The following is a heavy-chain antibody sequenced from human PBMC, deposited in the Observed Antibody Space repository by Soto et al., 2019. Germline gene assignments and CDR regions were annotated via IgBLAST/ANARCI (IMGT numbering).Heavy chain of an antibody. CDR3: ARSEPPLFGVVSTRWYYYYGMDV. D-gene: IGHD3-3*01. CDR2: IIPILGTA. V-gene: IGHV1-69*08. CDR1: GYTFTSYY. Sequence: ASVKVSCKASGYTFTSYYMHWVRQAPGQGLEWMGMIIPILGTANYAQKFQGRVTITADKSTSTAYMELSSLRSEDTAVYYCARSEPPLFGVVSTRWYYYYGMDVWGQGTTVTVSS. J-gene: IGHJ6*02.